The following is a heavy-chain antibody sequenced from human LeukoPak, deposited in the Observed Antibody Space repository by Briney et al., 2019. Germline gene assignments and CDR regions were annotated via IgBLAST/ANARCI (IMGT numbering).Heavy chain of an antibody. CDR2: IRYDGSNK. J-gene: IGHJ6*03. Sequence: GGSLRLSCAASGFTFSTYGMHWVRQAPGKGLEWVAFIRYDGSNKYYADSVKGRFTISRDNSKNTLYLQMNSLRAEDTAVYYCAKGRGWEASYYYYYMDVWGKGTTVTISS. D-gene: IGHD1-26*01. CDR1: GFTFSTYG. V-gene: IGHV3-30*02. CDR3: AKGRGWEASYYYYYMDV.